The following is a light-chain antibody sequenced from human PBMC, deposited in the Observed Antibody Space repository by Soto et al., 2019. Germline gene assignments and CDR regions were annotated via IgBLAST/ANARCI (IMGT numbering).Light chain of an antibody. CDR2: DVS. CDR3: SSYTSSSTLV. V-gene: IGLV2-14*01. J-gene: IGLJ2*01. CDR1: SSDVGGYNY. Sequence: QSVLTQPASVSGSPGQSITISCTGTSSDVGGYNYVSWYQQHPGKAPKLMIYDVSNRPSGVSNRFSGSKSGNTASLTISGIQDEDEADYYCSSYTSSSTLVFGGGTKLTVL.